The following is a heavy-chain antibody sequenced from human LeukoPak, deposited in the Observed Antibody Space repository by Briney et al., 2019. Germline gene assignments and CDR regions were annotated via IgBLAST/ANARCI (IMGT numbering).Heavy chain of an antibody. J-gene: IGHJ4*02. CDR1: GFTFSSYE. Sequence: GGSLRLSCAASGFTFSSYEMNWVRQAPGKGLEWVSYISSSGSTIYYADSVKGRFTISRDNAKNSLNLQMNSLRAEDTAVYYCARDLYTYDYVWGSYREFDYWGQGTLVTVSS. CDR2: ISSSGSTI. CDR3: ARDLYTYDYVWGSYREFDY. D-gene: IGHD3-16*02. V-gene: IGHV3-48*03.